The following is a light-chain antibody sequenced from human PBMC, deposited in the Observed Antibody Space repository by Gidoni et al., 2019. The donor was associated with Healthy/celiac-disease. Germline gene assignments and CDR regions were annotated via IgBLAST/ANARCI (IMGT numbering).Light chain of an antibody. CDR3: QQRSNWPPG. Sequence: EIVLTQSPATLSLSPGERATLSCRASQSVSRYLAWYQQNPGQAPRLLIYDASNRATGIPARFSGSGSGTDFTLTISSLEPEDFAVYYCQQRSNWPPGFGGGTKVEIK. CDR1: QSVSRY. CDR2: DAS. V-gene: IGKV3-11*01. J-gene: IGKJ4*01.